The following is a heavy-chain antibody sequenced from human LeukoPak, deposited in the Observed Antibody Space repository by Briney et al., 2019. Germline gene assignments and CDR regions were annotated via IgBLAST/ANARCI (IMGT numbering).Heavy chain of an antibody. Sequence: GGSLRLSCAASGFTFSDYYMSWIRQAPGKGLEWVGVIWYDGSSEYYADAVKGRFTISRDNSKNTVYLQMNSLRAEDTAVYYCVRDRTYYGDYWGQGTQVTVSS. V-gene: IGHV3-33*08. CDR2: IWYDGSSE. J-gene: IGHJ4*02. CDR3: VRDRTYYGDY. CDR1: GFTFSDYY. D-gene: IGHD2/OR15-2a*01.